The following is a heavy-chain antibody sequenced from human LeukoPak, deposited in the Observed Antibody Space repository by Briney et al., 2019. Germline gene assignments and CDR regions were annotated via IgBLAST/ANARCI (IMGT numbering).Heavy chain of an antibody. Sequence: GGSLRLSCAASGFTFSNYAMGWVRQAPGTGLEWVSTINGLDHDTYYADSVKGRFTISRDNSKSTIYLQMTSLRAEDTALYYCANDLAYQYASGSKWGQGTLVTVSS. J-gene: IGHJ4*02. D-gene: IGHD3-10*01. V-gene: IGHV3-23*01. CDR1: GFTFSNYA. CDR2: INGLDHDT. CDR3: ANDLAYQYASGSK.